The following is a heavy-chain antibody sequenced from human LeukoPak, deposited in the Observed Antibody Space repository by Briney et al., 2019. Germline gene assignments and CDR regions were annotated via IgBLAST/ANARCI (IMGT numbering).Heavy chain of an antibody. CDR1: GFTFSSYW. D-gene: IGHD6-19*01. V-gene: IGHV3-33*08. J-gene: IGHJ3*02. Sequence: PGGSLRLSCAASGFTFSSYWMSWVRQAPGKGLEWVAVIWYDGSNKYYADSVKGRFTISRDNSKNTLYLQMNSLRAEDTAVYYCARDRLDAFDIWGQGTMVTVSS. CDR2: IWYDGSNK. CDR3: ARDRLDAFDI.